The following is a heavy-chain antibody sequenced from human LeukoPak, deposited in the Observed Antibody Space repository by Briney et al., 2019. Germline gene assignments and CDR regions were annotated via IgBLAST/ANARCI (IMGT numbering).Heavy chain of an antibody. Sequence: GGSLRLSCATSGFTFSTHGMHWVRQAPGKGLQWVAFITFDGSETSYADSVKARFTISRDNSKNTLDLQMSSLRAEDTAVYYCARRGHGYGSPFDYWGQGTLVTVSS. CDR3: ARRGHGYGSPFDY. CDR1: GFTFSTHG. CDR2: ITFDGSET. D-gene: IGHD5-18*01. J-gene: IGHJ4*02. V-gene: IGHV3-30*12.